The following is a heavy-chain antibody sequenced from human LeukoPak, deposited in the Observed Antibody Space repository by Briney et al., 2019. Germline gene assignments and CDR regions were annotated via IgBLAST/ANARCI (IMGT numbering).Heavy chain of an antibody. CDR2: IKEDGSVK. V-gene: IGHV3-7*01. J-gene: IGHJ6*03. CDR3: AKDYGSGSYSIHHYYYYMDV. CDR1: GFTFTKHW. Sequence: GGSLRLSCVASGFTFTKHWMSWVRQAPGKGLEWVANIKEDGSVKNYMGSVKGRFTISRDNAKNSVSLQMNSLRAEDTAVYYCAKDYGSGSYSIHHYYYYMDVWGKGTTVTISS. D-gene: IGHD3-10*01.